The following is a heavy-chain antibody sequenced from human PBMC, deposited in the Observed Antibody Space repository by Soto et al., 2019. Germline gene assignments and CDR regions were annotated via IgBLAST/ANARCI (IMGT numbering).Heavy chain of an antibody. CDR3: ARCGVVVVPAPYYYYMDV. Sequence: SETLSLTCTVSGGSISSGGYYWSWIRQHPGKGLEWIGYIYYSGSTYYNPSLKSRVTISVDTSKNQFSLKLSSVTAADTAVYYCARCGVVVVPAPYYYYMDVWGKGTTVTVSS. CDR2: IYYSGST. D-gene: IGHD2-2*01. CDR1: GGSISSGGYY. V-gene: IGHV4-31*03. J-gene: IGHJ6*03.